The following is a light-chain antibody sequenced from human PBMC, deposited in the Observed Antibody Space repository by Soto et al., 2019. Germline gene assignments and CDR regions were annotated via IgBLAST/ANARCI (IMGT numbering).Light chain of an antibody. V-gene: IGLV2-8*01. Sequence: QLVLTQPPSASGSPGQSVTIPCTGTGIDDYDYNYVSWYQQHPGKVPKLIIYEVNKRPSGVPDRFSGSKSGSTASLTVSGLQAEDEADYYCSSFAVSPVVFGGGTKLTVL. CDR2: EVN. CDR3: SSFAVSPVV. CDR1: GIDDYDYNY. J-gene: IGLJ2*01.